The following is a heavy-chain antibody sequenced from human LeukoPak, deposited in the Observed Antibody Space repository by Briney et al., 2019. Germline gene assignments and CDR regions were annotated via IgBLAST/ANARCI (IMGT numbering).Heavy chain of an antibody. J-gene: IGHJ4*02. V-gene: IGHV1-69*13. CDR2: IIPIFGTA. D-gene: IGHD2-21*02. CDR1: GGTFSNYA. Sequence: SVKVSCKASGGTFSNYAISWVRQAPGQGLEWMGGIIPIFGTANYAQKFQGRVTITADESTSTAYMELSSLRSEDTAVYYCASLPEAYCGGDCYSSHWGQGTLVTVSS. CDR3: ASLPEAYCGGDCYSSH.